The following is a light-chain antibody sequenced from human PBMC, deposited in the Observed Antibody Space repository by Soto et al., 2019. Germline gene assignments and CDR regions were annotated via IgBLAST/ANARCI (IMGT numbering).Light chain of an antibody. CDR2: GAS. CDR3: QHYGSPPWT. Sequence: DIVLTQSPGTLSMSPGERATLSCRASQSFSSSFLAWYQQKPGQAPRLLIYGASIRATGIPDRFSGSGSGTDFTLTISRLEPADSAVFYCQHYGSPPWTFGQGTKVEIK. V-gene: IGKV3-20*01. CDR1: QSFSSSF. J-gene: IGKJ1*01.